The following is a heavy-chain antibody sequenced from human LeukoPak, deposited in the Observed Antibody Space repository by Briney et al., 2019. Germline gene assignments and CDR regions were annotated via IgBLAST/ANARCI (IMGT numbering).Heavy chain of an antibody. D-gene: IGHD2-15*01. J-gene: IGHJ6*03. V-gene: IGHV4-34*01. Sequence: SETLSLTCAVYGGSFSGYYWSWIRQPPGKGLEWIGEINHSGSTNYNPSLKSRVTISVDTSKNQFSLKLSSVTAADTAVYYCARMKRGVVAAKNYYYMDVWGKGTTVTVSS. CDR1: GGSFSGYY. CDR3: ARMKRGVVAAKNYYYMDV. CDR2: INHSGST.